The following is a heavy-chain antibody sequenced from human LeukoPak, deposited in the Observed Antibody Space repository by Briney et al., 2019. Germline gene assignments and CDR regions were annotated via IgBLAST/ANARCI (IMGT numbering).Heavy chain of an antibody. J-gene: IGHJ4*02. CDR1: GFTFGTYD. V-gene: IGHV3-23*01. CDR2: VRVNGRST. D-gene: IGHD2-21*01. Sequence: GGSLRLSCTTSGFTFGTYDMNWVRQAPGKGLEWVSTVRVNGRSTYYADSVKGRFTISRDDSKNTLYLQMNSLRAEDTALYYCAKPGEPSNYFFDYWGQGALVTASS. CDR3: AKPGEPSNYFFDY.